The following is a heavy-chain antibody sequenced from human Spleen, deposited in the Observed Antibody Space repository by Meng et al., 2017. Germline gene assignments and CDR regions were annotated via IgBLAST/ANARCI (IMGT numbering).Heavy chain of an antibody. Sequence: EQLQQSGPGLWKPSPTLSLTGAISGDSVSSNNAAWSWIRQSPSRGLEWLGRTYYRSKWYNEYAVSVKSRITINPDTSKNQLSLQLSSVTPEDTAVYYCARGVTTFDYWGQGTLVTVSS. CDR3: ARGVTTFDY. J-gene: IGHJ4*02. CDR1: GDSVSSNNAA. CDR2: TYYRSKWYN. D-gene: IGHD4-17*01. V-gene: IGHV6-1*01.